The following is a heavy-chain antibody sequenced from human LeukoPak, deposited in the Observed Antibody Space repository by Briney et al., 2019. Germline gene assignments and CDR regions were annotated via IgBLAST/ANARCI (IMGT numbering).Heavy chain of an antibody. CDR1: GFTFSSYA. D-gene: IGHD3-3*01. V-gene: IGHV3-30-3*01. J-gene: IGHJ3*02. CDR3: ARDAVSYDFWSGHGAFDI. Sequence: GRSLRLSCAASGFTFSSYAMHWVRQAPGKGLEWVAVISYDGSNKYYADSVKGRFTISRDNSKNTLYLQMNSLRAEDMAVYYCARDAVSYDFWSGHGAFDIWGQGTMVAVPS. CDR2: ISYDGSNK.